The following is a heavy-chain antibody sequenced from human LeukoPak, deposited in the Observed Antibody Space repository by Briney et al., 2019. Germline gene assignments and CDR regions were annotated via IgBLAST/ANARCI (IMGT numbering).Heavy chain of an antibody. Sequence: ASVKVSCKASGYTFTSNAMHWVRQAPGQRLEWMGWINAGNGNTKYSQKFQGRVTITRDTSASTAYMELSSLRSEDTAVYYCARASSSSGYYYPYYYYGMDVWGQGTTVTVSS. D-gene: IGHD3-22*01. CDR3: ARASSSSGYYYPYYYYGMDV. J-gene: IGHJ6*02. V-gene: IGHV1-3*01. CDR1: GYTFTSNA. CDR2: INAGNGNT.